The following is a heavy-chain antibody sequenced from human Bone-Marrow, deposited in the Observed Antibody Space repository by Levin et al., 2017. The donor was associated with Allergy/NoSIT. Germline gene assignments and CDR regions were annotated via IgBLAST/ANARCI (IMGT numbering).Heavy chain of an antibody. D-gene: IGHD5-18*01. J-gene: IGHJ6*02. Sequence: ASVKVSCKASGYTFTSYGISWVRQAPGQGLEWMGWISAYNGNTNYAQKLQGRVTMTTDTSTSTAYMELRSLRSDDTAVYYCARDIQIRGYSYGYIWGYYYYYGMDVWGQGTTVTVSS. V-gene: IGHV1-18*01. CDR1: GYTFTSYG. CDR2: ISAYNGNT. CDR3: ARDIQIRGYSYGYIWGYYYYYGMDV.